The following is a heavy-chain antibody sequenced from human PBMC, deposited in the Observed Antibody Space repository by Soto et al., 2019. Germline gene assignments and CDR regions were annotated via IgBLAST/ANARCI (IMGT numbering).Heavy chain of an antibody. V-gene: IGHV1-46*01. CDR3: ASQTPGHTDSYGRTLDY. CDR2: INPSGGST. D-gene: IGHD5-18*01. Sequence: RASVKVSCKASGYTFTSYYMHWVRQAPGQGLEWMGIINPSGGSTSYAQKFQGRVTMTRDTSTSAVYMELSSLRSEDTAVYYCASQTPGHTDSYGRTLDYWGQGTLVTVSS. CDR1: GYTFTSYY. J-gene: IGHJ4*02.